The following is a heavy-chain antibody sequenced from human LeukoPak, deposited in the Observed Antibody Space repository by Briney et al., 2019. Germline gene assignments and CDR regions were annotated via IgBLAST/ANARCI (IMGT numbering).Heavy chain of an antibody. CDR3: AKHVNTYYGDYTFFDY. D-gene: IGHD4-17*01. J-gene: IGHJ4*02. CDR1: GFTFSSYA. CDR2: ISGSGGST. Sequence: PGGPLRLSCAASGFTFSSYAMSWVRQAPGKGLEWVSAISGSGGSTYYADSVKGRFTISRDNSMHTLYLQMNSLRAEDTAVYYCAKHVNTYYGDYTFFDYWGQGTLVTVSS. V-gene: IGHV3-23*01.